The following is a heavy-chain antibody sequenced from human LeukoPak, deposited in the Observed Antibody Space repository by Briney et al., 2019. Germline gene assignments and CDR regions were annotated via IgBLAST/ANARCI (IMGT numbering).Heavy chain of an antibody. CDR3: ARDYPGYDILTGSFDY. D-gene: IGHD3-9*01. Sequence: PSETLSLTCTVSGGSMSPYFWSWIRQPAGKGLEWIGRIYPSGNTKYNPSLKSRVSMSVDTSKNQFSLKLTSVTAADTAVYYCARDYPGYDILTGSFDYWGQGTLVTVSS. CDR1: GGSMSPYF. J-gene: IGHJ4*02. V-gene: IGHV4-4*07. CDR2: IYPSGNT.